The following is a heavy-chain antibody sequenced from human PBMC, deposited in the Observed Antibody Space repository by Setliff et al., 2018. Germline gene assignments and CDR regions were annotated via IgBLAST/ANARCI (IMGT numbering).Heavy chain of an antibody. CDR2: MDPNTGGT. J-gene: IGHJ4*02. D-gene: IGHD5-12*01. CDR3: ARAVSGYDYHYFDK. V-gene: IGHV1-2*02. CDR1: GYTFTGYY. Sequence: ASVKVSCKASGYTFTGYYMHWVRQAPGQGLEWMGWMDPNTGGTTYAQAFQARITMTRDTSISTAYMELSRLTSDDSAVYYWARAVSGYDYHYFDKWGQGTLVTVSS.